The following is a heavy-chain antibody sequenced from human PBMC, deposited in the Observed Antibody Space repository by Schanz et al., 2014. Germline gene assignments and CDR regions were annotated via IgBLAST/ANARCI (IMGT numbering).Heavy chain of an antibody. J-gene: IGHJ4*02. CDR3: ARGEANWGQY. V-gene: IGHV7-4-1*02. Sequence: QVQLVQSGSELKKPGASVKVSCKASGYTFTNYAINWVRQAPGQGLEWMGWINTNTGNPTYAQAFTGRFLFSLDTSVNTAYLQISSLEADDTAVFFCARGEANWGQYWGQGTLVTVSS. CDR2: INTNTGNP. CDR1: GYTFTNYA. D-gene: IGHD7-27*01.